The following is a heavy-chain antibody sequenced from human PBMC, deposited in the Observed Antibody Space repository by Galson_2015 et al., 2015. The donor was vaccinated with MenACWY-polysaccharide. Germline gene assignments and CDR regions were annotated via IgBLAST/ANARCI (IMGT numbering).Heavy chain of an antibody. J-gene: IGHJ3*02. V-gene: IGHV3-15*01. Sequence: SLRLSCAASGFTFSNAWMSWVRQAPGKGLEWVGRIKSKTDGGTTDYAAPVKGRFTISRDDSKNTLYLQMNSLKTEDTAVYYCTTPSGWHRHGGRVAFEIWGQGTMVTVSS. CDR1: GFTFSNAW. CDR2: IKSKTDGGTT. CDR3: TTPSGWHRHGGRVAFEI. D-gene: IGHD6-19*01.